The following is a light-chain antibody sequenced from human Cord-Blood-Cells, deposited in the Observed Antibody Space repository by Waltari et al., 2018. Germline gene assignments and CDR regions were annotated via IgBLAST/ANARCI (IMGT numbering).Light chain of an antibody. CDR1: QSVSSY. Sequence: EIVLPQSPATLSLSPRARATLSCRASQSVSSYLAWYQQKPGQAPRLLIYDASNRATAIPARFSGSGSGTDFTLTISSLEPEDFAVYYCQQRSNWPRYSFGQGTKLEIK. CDR2: DAS. V-gene: IGKV3-11*01. CDR3: QQRSNWPRYS. J-gene: IGKJ2*03.